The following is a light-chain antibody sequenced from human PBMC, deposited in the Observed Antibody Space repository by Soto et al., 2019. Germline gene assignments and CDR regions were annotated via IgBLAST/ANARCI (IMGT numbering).Light chain of an antibody. Sequence: DIQMTQSPSTLSASVGDRVTITCRASQSISSWLAWYQQKPGKAPKLLIYKASSLESGVPSRFSGSGSGTEFTLTISSLQPDDFATYYCQQYPWTFGQGNKVEIK. V-gene: IGKV1-5*03. J-gene: IGKJ1*01. CDR1: QSISSW. CDR3: QQYPWT. CDR2: KAS.